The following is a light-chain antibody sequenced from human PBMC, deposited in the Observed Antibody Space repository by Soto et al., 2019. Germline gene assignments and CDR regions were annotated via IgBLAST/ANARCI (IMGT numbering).Light chain of an antibody. CDR3: QKYNSAPWT. CDR1: QSVSKY. CDR2: AAS. J-gene: IGKJ1*01. V-gene: IGKV1-27*01. Sequence: DIQMTQSPSSLPASVGDRVTITCRASQSVSKYLNWYQQKPGKVPKLLIYAASTLQSGVPSRFSGSGSGTDFTLTISSLQPEDVATYYCQKYNSAPWTFGQGTKVDIK.